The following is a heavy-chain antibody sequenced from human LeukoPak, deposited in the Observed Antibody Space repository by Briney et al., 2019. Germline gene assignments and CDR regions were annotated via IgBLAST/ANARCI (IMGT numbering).Heavy chain of an antibody. V-gene: IGHV3-30*04. D-gene: IGHD6-19*01. Sequence: PGRSLRLSCAASGFTFSSYAMHWVRQAPGKGLEWVAVISYDGSNKYYADSVKGRFTISRDNSKNTLYLQMNSLRAEDTAVYYCAKEYSSGQNWFDPWGQGTLVTVSS. J-gene: IGHJ5*02. CDR3: AKEYSSGQNWFDP. CDR1: GFTFSSYA. CDR2: ISYDGSNK.